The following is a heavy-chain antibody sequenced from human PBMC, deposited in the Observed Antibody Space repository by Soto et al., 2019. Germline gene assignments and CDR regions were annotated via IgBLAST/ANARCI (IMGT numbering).Heavy chain of an antibody. Sequence: KSSETLSLTCAVYGGSFSGYYWSWISQPPGKGLAWIGEINHIGSTSYNPSLKSRVTISVDTSKNQFSLKRSSVTAADTAVYYCARGLIGYCSGGSCYPRAGGKVSFENGGQGALDTVSS. CDR2: INHIGST. V-gene: IGHV4-34*01. D-gene: IGHD2-15*01. CDR3: ARGLIGYCSGGSCYPRAGGKVSFEN. CDR1: GGSFSGYY. J-gene: IGHJ4*02.